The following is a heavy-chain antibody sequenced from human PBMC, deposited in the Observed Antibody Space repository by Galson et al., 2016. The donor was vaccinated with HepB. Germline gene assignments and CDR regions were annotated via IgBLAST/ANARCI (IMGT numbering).Heavy chain of an antibody. J-gene: IGHJ3*02. D-gene: IGHD6-19*01. CDR2: ISDVDDDT. V-gene: IGHV3-23*01. CDR3: AKDIQQWLVRGNDAFDI. CDR1: GFTFSSYA. Sequence: SLRLSCAASGFTFSSYAMSWVRQAPGKGLEWVSAISDVDDDTYYADSVKGRFTISRDNSRTALYLQMNSLRAEDTALYYCAKDIQQWLVRGNDAFDIWGQGTMVAVSS.